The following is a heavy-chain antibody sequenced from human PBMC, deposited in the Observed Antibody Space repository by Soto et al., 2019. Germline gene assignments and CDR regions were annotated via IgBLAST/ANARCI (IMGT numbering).Heavy chain of an antibody. J-gene: IGHJ4*02. CDR3: EKEGYVTAAIDY. V-gene: IGHV3-23*01. D-gene: IGHD6-13*01. CDR2: LTGSGGAT. CDR1: GFTFSNYA. Sequence: PGGSLRLSCAASGFTFSNYAMSWVRQAPGKGLEWVSGLTGSGGATYYADSVKGRLTISRDNSNNTLYLQMNSLRAEDTAVYYCEKEGYVTAAIDYWGQGILVTVSS.